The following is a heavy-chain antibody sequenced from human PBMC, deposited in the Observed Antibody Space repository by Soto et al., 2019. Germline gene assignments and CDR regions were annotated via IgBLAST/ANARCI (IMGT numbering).Heavy chain of an antibody. CDR3: ARLIAARRGYYYYGMDV. D-gene: IGHD6-6*01. CDR2: IIPIFGTA. Sequence: SVKVSCKASGGTFSSYAISWVRQAPGQGLEWMGGIIPIFGTANYAQKFQGRVTITADKSTSTAYMELSSLRSEDTAVYYCARLIAARRGYYYYGMDVWGQGTTVTVSS. J-gene: IGHJ6*02. CDR1: GGTFSSYA. V-gene: IGHV1-69*06.